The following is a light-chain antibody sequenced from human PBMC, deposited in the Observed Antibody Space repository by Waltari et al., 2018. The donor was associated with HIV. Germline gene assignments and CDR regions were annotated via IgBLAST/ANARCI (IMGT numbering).Light chain of an antibody. CDR1: QHIDKY. V-gene: IGKV1-39*01. CDR3: QQTFTLPLT. Sequence: IHLTQSPSSLSASIGDRLTITCRTSQHIDKYLNWYQQRPGKAPRLLIFTASTLHTGVPSRFTAPRSGTTFSLAIASLQPDDVATYYCQQTFTLPLTFGGGTKVEI. J-gene: IGKJ4*01. CDR2: TAS.